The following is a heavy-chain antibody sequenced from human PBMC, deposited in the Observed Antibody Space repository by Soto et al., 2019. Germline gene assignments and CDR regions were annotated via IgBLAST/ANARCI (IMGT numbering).Heavy chain of an antibody. D-gene: IGHD3-10*01. CDR2: IFSNDEK. Sequence: WIRQPPGKALEWLAHIFSNDEKSYRTSLKSRLTISKDTSRTQVVLTMTNMDPVDTGTYYCARVRSNYYGSGTYYFDYWGQGTLVTVFS. J-gene: IGHJ4*02. CDR3: ARVRSNYYGSGTYYFDY. V-gene: IGHV2-26*01.